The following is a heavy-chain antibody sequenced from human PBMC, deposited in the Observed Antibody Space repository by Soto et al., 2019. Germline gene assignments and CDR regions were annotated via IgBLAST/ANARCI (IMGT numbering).Heavy chain of an antibody. J-gene: IGHJ4*02. CDR3: AKDRYCSGGSCYFDY. D-gene: IGHD2-15*01. CDR1: GFTFSSYV. V-gene: IGHV3-23*01. CDR2: ISGSGGST. Sequence: EVQLLESGGGLVQPGGSLRLSCAASGFTFSSYVMSWVRQAPGKGLEWVSAISGSGGSTYYADSVKGRFTISRDNSKNTLYLQMNSLRAEDTAVYYCAKDRYCSGGSCYFDYWGQGTLVTVSS.